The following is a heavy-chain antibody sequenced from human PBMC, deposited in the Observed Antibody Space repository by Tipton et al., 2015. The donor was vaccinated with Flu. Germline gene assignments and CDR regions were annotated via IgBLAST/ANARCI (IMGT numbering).Heavy chain of an antibody. CDR1: GFTFSSYG. D-gene: IGHD6-13*01. CDR3: ARAWGYSSSWAPLDY. Sequence: SLRLSCAASGFTFSSYGMHWVRQAPGKGLEWVAVIWYDGSNKYYADSVKGRFTISRDNSKNTLYLQMNSLRAEDTAVYYCARAWGYSSSWAPLDYWGQGTLVTVSS. CDR2: IWYDGSNK. V-gene: IGHV3-33*01. J-gene: IGHJ4*02.